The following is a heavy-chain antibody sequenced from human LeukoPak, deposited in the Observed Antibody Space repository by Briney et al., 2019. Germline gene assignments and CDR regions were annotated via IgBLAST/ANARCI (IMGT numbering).Heavy chain of an antibody. CDR1: GFTFSSSA. CDR3: AKDLWGPLDY. CDR2: ISGSGGST. V-gene: IGHV3-23*01. D-gene: IGHD7-27*01. Sequence: GGSLRLSCAASGFTFSSSAMSWVRQVPGKGLEWVSGISGSGGSTYYADSVKGRFTISRDNSKNTLYLQMNSLRAEDTAVYYCAKDLWGPLDYWGQGTLVTVSS. J-gene: IGHJ4*02.